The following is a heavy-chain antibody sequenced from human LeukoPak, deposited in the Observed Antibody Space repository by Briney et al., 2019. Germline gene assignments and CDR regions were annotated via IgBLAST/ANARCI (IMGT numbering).Heavy chain of an antibody. V-gene: IGHV1-2*06. Sequence: WASVNVSCKASGYTFTGYYMHWVRQAPGQGLEWMGRINPNSGGTNYAQKFQGRVTMTRDTSISTAYMELSRLRSDDTAVYYCARWRLVGATRVFDYWGQGTLVTVSS. D-gene: IGHD1-26*01. CDR3: ARWRLVGATRVFDY. CDR1: GYTFTGYY. CDR2: INPNSGGT. J-gene: IGHJ4*02.